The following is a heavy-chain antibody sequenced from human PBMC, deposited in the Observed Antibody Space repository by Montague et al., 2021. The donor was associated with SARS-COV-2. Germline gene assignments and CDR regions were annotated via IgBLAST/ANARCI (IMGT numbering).Heavy chain of an antibody. J-gene: IGHJ6*02. CDR2: NSDRGRS. D-gene: IGHD3-3*01. CDR1: GGSVGGYI. V-gene: IGHV4-59*02. Sequence: SETLSLTCTASGGSVGGYIWSWIRQPPGKGMERIGFNSDRGRSNYNPSPRRRVAISIDMANNRLSLNLGSVTAAATAVYYCAREYRLHYLEWTGTRYDYYGMDIWGQGTTVTVSS. CDR3: AREYRLHYLEWTGTRYDYYGMDI.